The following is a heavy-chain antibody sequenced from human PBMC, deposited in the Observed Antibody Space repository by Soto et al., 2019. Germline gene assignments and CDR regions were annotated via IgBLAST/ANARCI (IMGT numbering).Heavy chain of an antibody. D-gene: IGHD3-3*01. V-gene: IGHV3-21*01. CDR1: GFTFSSYS. CDR3: ARVRQITIFGVVTLPLDY. CDR2: ISSSSSYI. Sequence: GGSLRLSCAASGFTFSSYSMNWVRQAPGKGLEWVSSISSSSSYIYYADSVKGRFTISRDNAKNSLYLQMNSLRAEDTAVYYCARVRQITIFGVVTLPLDYWGQGTLVTVSS. J-gene: IGHJ4*02.